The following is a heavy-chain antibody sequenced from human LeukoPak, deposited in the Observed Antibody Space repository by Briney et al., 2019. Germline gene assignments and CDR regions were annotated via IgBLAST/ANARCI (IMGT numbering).Heavy chain of an antibody. D-gene: IGHD4-23*01. CDR1: GITFSSYW. CDR3: ARSAYPGNSVIED. V-gene: IGHV3-74*01. CDR2: INVDGRST. Sequence: GGSLRLSCAGSGITFSSYWMHWVRQAPRKVLVWVSRINVDGRSTNYAEPVQGRFTISRDNAKNTLYLQMNSLRAEDTAVYYCARSAYPGNSVIEDWGRGTLVTVSS. J-gene: IGHJ4*02.